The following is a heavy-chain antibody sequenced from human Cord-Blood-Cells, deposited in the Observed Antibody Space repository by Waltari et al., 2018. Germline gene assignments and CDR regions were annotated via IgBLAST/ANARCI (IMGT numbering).Heavy chain of an antibody. CDR2: IYHSGST. Sequence: QLQLQESGSGLVKPSQTLSLTCAVPAGPTSSGGSSWSWIRQPPGKGLEWIGYIYHSGSTYYNPSLKSRVTISVDRSKNQFSLKLSSVTAADTAVYYCARDSNWGSVWGQGTLVTVAS. D-gene: IGHD7-27*01. J-gene: IGHJ4*02. V-gene: IGHV4-30-2*01. CDR3: ARDSNWGSV. CDR1: AGPTSSGGSS.